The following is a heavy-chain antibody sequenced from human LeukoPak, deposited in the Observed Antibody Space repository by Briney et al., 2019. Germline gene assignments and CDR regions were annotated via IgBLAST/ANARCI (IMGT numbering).Heavy chain of an antibody. CDR1: GFTFRNAA. V-gene: IGHV3-23*01. Sequence: GGSLRLSCAASGFTFRNAALTWVRQAPGKGLEWVSTVLSSPYSTYYADSVKGRFTISRDNSKDTLYLQMNNVRAEDTAIYYCAKEIWDAYSSCXXWGQGTLVTV. D-gene: IGHD2-21*01. CDR3: AKEIWDAYSSCXX. CDR2: VLSSPYST. J-gene: IGHJ4*02.